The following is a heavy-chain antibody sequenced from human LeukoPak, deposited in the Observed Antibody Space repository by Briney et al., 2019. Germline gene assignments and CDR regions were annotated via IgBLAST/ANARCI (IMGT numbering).Heavy chain of an antibody. CDR3: ARDVYSSGWYAEDY. D-gene: IGHD6-19*01. CDR1: GGSISSSSYY. CDR2: IYYSGST. Sequence: PSETLSLTCTVSGGSISSSSYYWGWIRQPPGKGLEWIGSIYYSGSTYYNPSLKSRVTISVDTSKNQFSLKLSFVTAADTAVYYCARDVYSSGWYAEDYWGQGTLVTVSS. V-gene: IGHV4-39*01. J-gene: IGHJ4*02.